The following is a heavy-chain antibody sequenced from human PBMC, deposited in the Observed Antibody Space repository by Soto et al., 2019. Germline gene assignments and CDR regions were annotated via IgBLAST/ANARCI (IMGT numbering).Heavy chain of an antibody. CDR3: AAVLGYCSGGSCYPGPYYYGMDV. V-gene: IGHV1-58*01. CDR2: IVVGSGNT. D-gene: IGHD2-15*01. Sequence: QMQLVQSGPEVKKPGTSVKVSCKASGFTFTSSAVQWVRQARRQRLEWIGWIVVGSGNTNYAQKFQERVTITRVMSTSTAYMELSSLRSEDTAVYYCAAVLGYCSGGSCYPGPYYYGMDVWGQGTTVTVSS. J-gene: IGHJ6*02. CDR1: GFTFTSSA.